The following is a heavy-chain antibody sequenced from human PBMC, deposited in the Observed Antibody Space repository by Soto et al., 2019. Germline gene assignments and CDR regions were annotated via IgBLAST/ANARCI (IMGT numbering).Heavy chain of an antibody. CDR1: GYSFTSYW. D-gene: IGHD1-20*01. J-gene: IGHJ5*02. CDR2: IDPSDSYT. CDR3: ARHFVGNWNDRWFDP. V-gene: IGHV5-10-1*01. Sequence: GESLKISCKGSGYSFTSYWISWVRQMPGKGLEWMGRIDPSDSYTNYSPSFQGHVTISADKSISTAYLQWSSLKASDTAMYYCARHFVGNWNDRWFDPWGQGTLVTVSS.